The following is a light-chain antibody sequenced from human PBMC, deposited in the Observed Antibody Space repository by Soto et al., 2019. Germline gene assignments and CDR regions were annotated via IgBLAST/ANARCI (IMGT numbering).Light chain of an antibody. V-gene: IGKV3-15*01. J-gene: IGKJ1*01. CDR3: QQYNSYS. CDR1: QSVRSN. Sequence: EIVMTQSPATLSVSPGERATLSCRASQSVRSNLAWYQQKPGQAPRLLIYGASTRATGIPARFSGSASGTEFTLTISSLQPDDFATYYCQQYNSYSFGQGTKVDIK. CDR2: GAS.